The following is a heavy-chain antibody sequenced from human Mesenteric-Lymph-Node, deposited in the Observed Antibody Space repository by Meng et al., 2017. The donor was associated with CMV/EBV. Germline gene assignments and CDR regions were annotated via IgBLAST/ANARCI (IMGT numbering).Heavy chain of an antibody. D-gene: IGHD4-23*01. CDR2: INHSGST. CDR3: ARHQRWLKSEGGFNY. V-gene: IGHV4-34*01. Sequence: QGQLQQWGAGLLQPSETLSLTCAVYGGSFRGYYWSWIRQPSGKGLEWIGEINHSGSTNYNPSLKSRVTISVDTSKNQFSLKLSSVTAADTAVYYCARHQRWLKSEGGFNYWGQGTLVTVSS. CDR1: GGSFRGYY. J-gene: IGHJ4*02.